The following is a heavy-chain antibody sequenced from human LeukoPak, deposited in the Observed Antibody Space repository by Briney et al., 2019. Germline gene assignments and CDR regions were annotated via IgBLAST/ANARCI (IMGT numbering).Heavy chain of an antibody. CDR1: GGTFSSYA. Sequence: SVEVSCKASGGTFSSYAISWVRQAPGQGLEWMGGIIPIFGTANYAQKFQGRVTITADESTSTAYMELSSLRSEDTAVYYCARDREGNYYYYMDVWGKGTTVTVSS. V-gene: IGHV1-69*13. D-gene: IGHD1-26*01. J-gene: IGHJ6*03. CDR3: ARDREGNYYYYMDV. CDR2: IIPIFGTA.